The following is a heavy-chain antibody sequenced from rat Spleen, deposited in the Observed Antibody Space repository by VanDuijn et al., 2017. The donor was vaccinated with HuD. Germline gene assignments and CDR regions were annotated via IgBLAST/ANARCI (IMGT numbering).Heavy chain of an antibody. D-gene: IGHD1-2*01. CDR2: IRHDGST. V-gene: IGHV2-4*01. CDR3: ARADYSTFILFDY. CDR1: GFSLTNYG. Sequence: QVQVKESGPGLVQPSQTLSLTCTVSGFSLTNYGVSWVRQPPGKGLEWMGGIRHDGSTDYNSTLKSRLSINRDTSKSQVFLEMNSLQSEDMATYYCARADYSTFILFDYWGQGVMVTVSS. J-gene: IGHJ2*01.